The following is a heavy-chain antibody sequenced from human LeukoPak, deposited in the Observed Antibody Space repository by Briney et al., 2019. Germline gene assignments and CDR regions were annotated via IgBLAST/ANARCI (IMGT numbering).Heavy chain of an antibody. CDR2: IIPIFGTA. CDR3: ARGLGEHDAFDI. J-gene: IGHJ3*02. CDR1: GCTFTSYA. Sequence: ASVKVSCKASGCTFTSYAISWVRQAPGQGLEWMGGIIPIFGTANYAQKFQGRVTITADESTTTAYMELSSLRSEDTAVYYCARGLGEHDAFDIWGRGKMVTVSS. D-gene: IGHD3-16*01. V-gene: IGHV1-69*13.